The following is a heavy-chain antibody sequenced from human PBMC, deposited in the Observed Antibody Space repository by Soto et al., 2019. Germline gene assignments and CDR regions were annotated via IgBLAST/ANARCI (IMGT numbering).Heavy chain of an antibody. J-gene: IGHJ4*02. Sequence: GGSLRLSCAASGFTFSSYAMSWVRQAPGKGLEWVSAISGSGGSTYYADSVKGRFTISRDNSKNTLYLQMNSLGAEDTAVYYCAKGDCSGGSCYSAAAIDYWGQGTLVTVSS. CDR2: ISGSGGST. D-gene: IGHD2-15*01. CDR1: GFTFSSYA. CDR3: AKGDCSGGSCYSAAAIDY. V-gene: IGHV3-23*01.